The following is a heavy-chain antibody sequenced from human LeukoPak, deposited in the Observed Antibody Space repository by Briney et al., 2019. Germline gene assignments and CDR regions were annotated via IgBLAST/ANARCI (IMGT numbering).Heavy chain of an antibody. J-gene: IGHJ1*01. Sequence: PGGSLRLSCAASGFTFSSYAMHWVRQAPGKGLEWVAVISYDGSNKYYADSVKGRFTISRDNSKNTLYLQMNSLRAEDTAVYYCAKTPPYCGGDCYSGYFQHWGQSTLVTVSS. CDR2: ISYDGSNK. V-gene: IGHV3-30*18. CDR1: GFTFSSYA. CDR3: AKTPPYCGGDCYSGYFQH. D-gene: IGHD2-21*02.